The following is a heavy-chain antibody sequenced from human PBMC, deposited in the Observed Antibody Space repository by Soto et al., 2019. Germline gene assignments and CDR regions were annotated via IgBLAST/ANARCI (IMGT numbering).Heavy chain of an antibody. J-gene: IGHJ6*03. CDR1: GFTFSSYW. CDR2: IKQDGSEK. Sequence: GGSLRPSCAASGFTFSSYWMSWARQAPGKGLEWVANIKQDGSEKYYVDSVKGRFTISRDNAKNSLYLQMNSLRAEDTAVYYCARGVVPAAYYYYYMDVWGKGTTVTVSS. D-gene: IGHD2-2*01. CDR3: ARGVVPAAYYYYYMDV. V-gene: IGHV3-7*01.